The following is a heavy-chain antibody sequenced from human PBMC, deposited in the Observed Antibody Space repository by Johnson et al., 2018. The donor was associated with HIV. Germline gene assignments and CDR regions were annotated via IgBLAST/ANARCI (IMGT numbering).Heavy chain of an antibody. CDR1: GFTFSSYG. D-gene: IGHD1-26*01. Sequence: QVLLVESGGGVVQPGRSLRLYCAASGFTFSSYGMHWVRQAPGKGLEWVAVIWYDGSNKYYADSVKGRFTISRDNSKNTLYLQMNSLRAEDTAVYYCAKDLRRGSGSYSDAFDIWGQGTMVTVSS. CDR2: IWYDGSNK. J-gene: IGHJ3*02. V-gene: IGHV3-33*06. CDR3: AKDLRRGSGSYSDAFDI.